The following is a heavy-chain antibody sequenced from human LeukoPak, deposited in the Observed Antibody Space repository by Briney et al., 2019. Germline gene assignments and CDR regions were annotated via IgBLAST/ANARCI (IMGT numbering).Heavy chain of an antibody. CDR3: ARRNQRGYCSGGSCYPGHNWFDP. Sequence: SETLSLTCTVSGGSISSSSYYWGWIRQPPGKGLEWIGSIYYSGSTYYNPSLKSRVTISVDTSKNQFSLKLSSVTAADTAVYYCARRNQRGYCSGGSCYPGHNWFDPWGQGTLVTVSS. D-gene: IGHD2-15*01. CDR1: GGSISSSSYY. J-gene: IGHJ5*02. CDR2: IYYSGST. V-gene: IGHV4-39*01.